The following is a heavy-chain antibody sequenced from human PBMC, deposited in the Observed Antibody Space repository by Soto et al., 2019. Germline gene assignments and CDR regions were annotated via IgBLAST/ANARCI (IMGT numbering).Heavy chain of an antibody. V-gene: IGHV1-69*01. CDR3: AGAWGANSYLYAMDV. J-gene: IGHJ6*02. CDR2: IIPIFGTA. D-gene: IGHD7-27*01. CDR1: GGTLSSFA. Sequence: QVQLVQSGAEVKKPGSSVKVSCKASGGTLSSFAISWVRQAPGRGLEWMGGIIPIFGTANYAQKFQGRVTITADEATSTAYMELSSLRSEDTALYYCAGAWGANSYLYAMDVWGQGTTVTVSS.